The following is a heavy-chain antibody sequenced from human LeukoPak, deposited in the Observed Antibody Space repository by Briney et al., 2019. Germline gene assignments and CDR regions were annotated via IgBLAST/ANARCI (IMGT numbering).Heavy chain of an antibody. V-gene: IGHV3-23*01. D-gene: IGHD1-26*01. CDR1: GFTFSSYA. CDR3: AKDFRREAH. J-gene: IGHJ4*02. Sequence: PGGSLRLSCAASGFTFSSYAMTWVRQAPGKGLGWVSAISGSDGTTYYADSVKGRFTISRDNSKNTLYLQMNSLRAEDTAIYYCAKDFRREAHWGQGTLVTVSS. CDR2: ISGSDGTT.